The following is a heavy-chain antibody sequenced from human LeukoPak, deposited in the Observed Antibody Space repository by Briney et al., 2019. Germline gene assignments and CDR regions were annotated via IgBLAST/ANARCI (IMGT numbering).Heavy chain of an antibody. D-gene: IGHD3-22*01. CDR2: IYYTGTT. CDR1: GGSISSSSYY. Sequence: SETLSLTCTVSGGSISSSSYYWGWIRQPPGKGLEWIGSIYYTGTTYYNPSLKSRVTISIDTSKNQFSLKLSSVTAADTAVYYCARDLVIRKYYYDSSGYTFDYWGQGTLVTVSS. CDR3: ARDLVIRKYYYDSSGYTFDY. V-gene: IGHV4-39*07. J-gene: IGHJ4*02.